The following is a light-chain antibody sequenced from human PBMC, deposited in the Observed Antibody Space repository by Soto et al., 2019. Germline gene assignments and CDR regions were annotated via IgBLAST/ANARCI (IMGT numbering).Light chain of an antibody. CDR1: SSDVGGSKY. CDR2: DVT. J-gene: IGLJ3*02. V-gene: IGLV2-11*01. CDR3: CSYAGSYTVM. Sequence: QSVLTQPRSVSGSPGQSVTISCTETSSDVGGSKYVSWYQQHPGKAPKLIIYDVTKRPSGVPDRFSGSKSGNTASLTISGLQAEDEADYYCCSYAGSYTVMFDGGTKVTVL.